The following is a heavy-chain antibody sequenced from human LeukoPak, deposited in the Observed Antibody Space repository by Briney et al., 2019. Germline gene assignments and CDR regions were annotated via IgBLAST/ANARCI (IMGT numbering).Heavy chain of an antibody. CDR2: ISGSGGST. V-gene: IGHV3-23*01. CDR1: GFTISSYA. Sequence: PGGSLRLSCAASGFTISSYAMSWVRQTPGKGLAWVSAISGSGGSTYYADSVKGRFTISRDNSKNTLYLQMNSLRAEDTAVYYCAKIPDYDLNFGDAFDIWGQGTMVTVSS. CDR3: AKIPDYDLNFGDAFDI. J-gene: IGHJ3*02. D-gene: IGHD3-3*01.